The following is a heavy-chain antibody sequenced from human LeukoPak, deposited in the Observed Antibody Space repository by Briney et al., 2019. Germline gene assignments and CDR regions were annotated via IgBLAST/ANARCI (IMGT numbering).Heavy chain of an antibody. V-gene: IGHV4-59*01. D-gene: IGHD6-13*01. Sequence: NPSETLSLTCTVSGGSIRSYYWSWIRQPPGKGLEWIGYTFYSGGANYNPSLKSRVTISVDTSKNQFSLKLTSVTAADTAVYYCARVYYSNSYDYWYFDLWGRGTLVTVSS. CDR1: GGSIRSYY. CDR2: TFYSGGA. CDR3: ARVYYSNSYDYWYFDL. J-gene: IGHJ2*01.